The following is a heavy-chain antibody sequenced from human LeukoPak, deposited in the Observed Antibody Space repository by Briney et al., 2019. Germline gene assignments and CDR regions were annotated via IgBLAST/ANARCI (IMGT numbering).Heavy chain of an antibody. CDR3: ARAPRSGWYWDY. J-gene: IGHJ4*02. CDR1: GGTFSNYA. D-gene: IGHD6-19*01. CDR2: INAGNGDT. Sequence: ASVNVSCKASGGTFSNYAVNWVRQAPGQRLEWMGWINAGNGDTKYSQSFQGRVTITRDASTSTAYMEVSSLRSEDTTVYYCARAPRSGWYWDYWGQGTLVTVSS. V-gene: IGHV1-3*01.